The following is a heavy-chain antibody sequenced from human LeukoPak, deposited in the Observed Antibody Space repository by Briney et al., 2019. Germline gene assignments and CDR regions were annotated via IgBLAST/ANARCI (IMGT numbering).Heavy chain of an antibody. J-gene: IGHJ4*02. CDR1: GFTFSKYT. Sequence: GGSLRLSCVASGFTFSKYTMSWVRQAPGKGLEWVSAISGSGGSTYYADSVKGRFTISRDNSKNTLYLQMNSLRAEDTAVYYCAKGRLGISRLYFDYWGQGTLVTVSS. V-gene: IGHV3-23*01. CDR2: ISGSGGST. CDR3: AKGRLGISRLYFDY. D-gene: IGHD7-27*01.